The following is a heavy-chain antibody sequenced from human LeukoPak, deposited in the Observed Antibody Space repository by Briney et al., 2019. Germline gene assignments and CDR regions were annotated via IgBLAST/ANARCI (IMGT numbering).Heavy chain of an antibody. CDR2: ISSSGSTI. CDR3: ARVFEDVPQFDY. V-gene: IGHV3-11*01. CDR1: GFTFSDYY. J-gene: IGHJ4*02. Sequence: GWSLRLSCAASGFTFSDYYMSWIGQARGQGLEWVSYISSSGSTIYYADSVKGRFTISRDNAKNSLYLQMNSLRAEDTAVYYCARVFEDVPQFDYWGQGTLVTVSS. D-gene: IGHD3-3*01.